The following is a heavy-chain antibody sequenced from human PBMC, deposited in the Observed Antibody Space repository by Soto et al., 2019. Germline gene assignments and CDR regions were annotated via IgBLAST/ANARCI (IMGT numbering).Heavy chain of an antibody. Sequence: QVQLVQSGAEVKKPGSSVKLSCTASGGSLSTYTISWVRQAPGQGLEWLGRIIPAFDMPTNARQFQGRVTITADKSTDTAYREMTRLTSEDTAVYFCTFDVNTGVVYFDLWCQGTLLTVSS. CDR2: IIPAFDMP. V-gene: IGHV1-69*02. CDR1: GGSLSTYT. D-gene: IGHD5-18*01. CDR3: TFDVNTGVVYFDL. J-gene: IGHJ4*02.